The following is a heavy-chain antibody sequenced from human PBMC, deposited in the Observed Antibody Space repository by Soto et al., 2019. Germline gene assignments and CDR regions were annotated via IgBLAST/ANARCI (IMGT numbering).Heavy chain of an antibody. CDR3: ASSADGTAMVTGYYYYYMDV. V-gene: IGHV1-69*02. CDR2: IIPILGIA. CDR1: GGTFSSYT. Sequence: ASVKVSCKASGGTFSSYTISWVRQAPGQGLEWMGRIIPILGIANYAQKSQGRVTITADKSTTTAYMELSSLRSEDTAVYYCASSADGTAMVTGYYYYYMDVWGKGTTVTVSS. J-gene: IGHJ6*03. D-gene: IGHD5-18*01.